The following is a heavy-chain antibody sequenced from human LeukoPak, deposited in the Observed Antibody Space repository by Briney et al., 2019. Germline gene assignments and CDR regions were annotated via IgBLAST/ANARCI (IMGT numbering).Heavy chain of an antibody. CDR1: GYTFSDYY. CDR2: INPNSGGT. V-gene: IGHV1-2*02. D-gene: IGHD3-9*01. Sequence: AAVKVSCKASGYTFSDYYIHWVRQAPGQELEWMAWINPNSGGTNYAQKFQGRATMTRDTSITTAYMELSRLTSDDTAVYYCARGSVLTGYSHWGQGTLVTVTS. CDR3: ARGSVLTGYSH. J-gene: IGHJ4*02.